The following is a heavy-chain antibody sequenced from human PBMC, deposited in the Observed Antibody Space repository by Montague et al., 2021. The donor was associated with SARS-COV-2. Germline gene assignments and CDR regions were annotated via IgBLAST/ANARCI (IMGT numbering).Heavy chain of an antibody. Sequence: SETLSLTCTVSGDSIRNSSYSWGWIRQPPGKGLEWIGNIYNSGSTYYNPSLKSRVTIFVDTSKNQFSLKLSSVTAADTAVYYCATHTRCSQNDFGFWGQGTLVTVSS. D-gene: IGHD3-10*02. CDR2: IYNSGST. J-gene: IGHJ4*02. CDR1: GDSIRNSSYS. CDR3: ATHTRCSQNDFGF. V-gene: IGHV4-39*01.